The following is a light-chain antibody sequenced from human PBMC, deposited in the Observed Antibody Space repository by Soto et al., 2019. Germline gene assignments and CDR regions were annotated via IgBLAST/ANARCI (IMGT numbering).Light chain of an antibody. CDR3: TSFARGSTLV. CDR1: SSDVGTYNL. J-gene: IGLJ3*02. CDR2: ATS. V-gene: IGLV2-23*01. Sequence: QSVLTKPAAVYGSPGQSITISCTGTSSDVGTYNLVSWYQQYPGKAPKLMIYATSKRPSGVSNRFSGSKSGDTASLTISGLQAEDEADYYCTSFARGSTLVFGGGTKLTVL.